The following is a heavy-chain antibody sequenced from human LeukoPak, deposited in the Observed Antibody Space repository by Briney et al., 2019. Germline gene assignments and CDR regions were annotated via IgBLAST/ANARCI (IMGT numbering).Heavy chain of an antibody. CDR2: ISYDGSNK. V-gene: IGHV3-30*18. CDR3: AKDPGYSGYGGIDY. J-gene: IGHJ4*02. D-gene: IGHD5-12*01. Sequence: PGGSLRLSCAASGFTFSSYGMHWVRQAPGKGLEWVAVISYDGSNKYYADSMKGRFTISRDDSKNTLYLQMNSLRAEDTAVYYCAKDPGYSGYGGIDYWGQGTLVTVSS. CDR1: GFTFSSYG.